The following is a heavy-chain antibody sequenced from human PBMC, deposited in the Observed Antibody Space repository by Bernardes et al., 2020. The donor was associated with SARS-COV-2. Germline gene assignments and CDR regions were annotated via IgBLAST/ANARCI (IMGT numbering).Heavy chain of an antibody. V-gene: IGHV4-34*01. Sequence: SETLSLTCDVYGGSFSGYFWTWIRQTPGKWLEWIAEINQSGGTSYHPSLKSRVTILVDTSMNHFSLKLTSVTAADTAVYYCARGSIGDRLATWGQGTLVTVSS. J-gene: IGHJ5*02. D-gene: IGHD3-3*01. CDR3: ARGSIGDRLAT. CDR1: GGSFSGYF. CDR2: INQSGGT.